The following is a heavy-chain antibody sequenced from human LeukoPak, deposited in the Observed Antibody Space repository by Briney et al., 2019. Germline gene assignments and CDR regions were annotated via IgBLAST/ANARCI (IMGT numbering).Heavy chain of an antibody. CDR2: TWYDGSNK. CDR1: GFTFSNYG. J-gene: IGHJ4*02. Sequence: TGGSLRLSCAASGFTFSNYGMHWVRQAPGKGLEWVAVTWYDGSNKYYADSVKGRFTSSRDNSKNTLHLQMDSLRAEDTAVYYCATGSRRGYGGNSDPGFDYWGQGTLVTVSS. D-gene: IGHD4-23*01. CDR3: ATGSRRGYGGNSDPGFDY. V-gene: IGHV3-33*08.